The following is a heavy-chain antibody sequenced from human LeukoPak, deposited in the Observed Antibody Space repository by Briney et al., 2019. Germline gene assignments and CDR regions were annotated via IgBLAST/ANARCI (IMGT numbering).Heavy chain of an antibody. Sequence: GGSLRLSCAASGFIFSRYAMTWVRQAPGKGLEWASYISSSATTIYYAESVRGRFTISRDNAKNSVYLQMNSLRAEDTAVYYCARPSVGGVIDGMDVWGQGTTVTVSS. J-gene: IGHJ6*02. D-gene: IGHD3-16*01. CDR1: GFIFSRYA. CDR3: ARPSVGGVIDGMDV. V-gene: IGHV3-48*03. CDR2: ISSSATTI.